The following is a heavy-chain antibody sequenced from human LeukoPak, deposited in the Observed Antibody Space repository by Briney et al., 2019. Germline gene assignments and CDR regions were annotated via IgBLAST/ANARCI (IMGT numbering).Heavy chain of an antibody. CDR1: GFTFSSYW. Sequence: GGPLRLSCAASGFTFSSYWMHWVRQAPGKGLVWVSRINSDGSSTSYTDSVKGRFTISRDNAKNTLYLQMNSLRVEDTAVYYCARDRGRNWFDPWGQGTLVTVSS. CDR2: INSDGSST. J-gene: IGHJ5*02. D-gene: IGHD5-24*01. CDR3: ARDRGRNWFDP. V-gene: IGHV3-74*01.